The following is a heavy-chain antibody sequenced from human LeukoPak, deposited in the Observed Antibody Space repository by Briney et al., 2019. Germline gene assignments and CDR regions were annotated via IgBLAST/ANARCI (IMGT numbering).Heavy chain of an antibody. D-gene: IGHD2-21*02. CDR2: INPSSGGT. CDR1: GYTFTSYY. CDR3: ARDPSYCGGDCYAFDI. Sequence: ASVKVSCKASGYTFTSYYIHWVRQAPGQGLEWMGIINPSSGGTSYAQKFQGRVTMTRATSTSTVYMELSSLRPEDTAVYYCARDPSYCGGDCYAFDIWGQGTMVTVSS. V-gene: IGHV1-46*01. J-gene: IGHJ3*02.